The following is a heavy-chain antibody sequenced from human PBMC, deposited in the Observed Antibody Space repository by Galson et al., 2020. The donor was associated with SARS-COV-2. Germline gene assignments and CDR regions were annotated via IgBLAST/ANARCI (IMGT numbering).Heavy chain of an antibody. CDR1: GYTFTRYY. J-gene: IGHJ4*02. CDR2: INPGGGST. D-gene: IGHD6-13*01. V-gene: IGHV1-46*01. CDR3: VRDLAAARPFDY. Sequence: ASVKVSCKASGYTFTRYYMHWVRQAPGQGLEWMGIINPGGGSTSYAQKFQGRVTITRDTSTSTVYMELSSLRSEDTAVYYCVRDLAAARPFDYWGQGTLVTVSS.